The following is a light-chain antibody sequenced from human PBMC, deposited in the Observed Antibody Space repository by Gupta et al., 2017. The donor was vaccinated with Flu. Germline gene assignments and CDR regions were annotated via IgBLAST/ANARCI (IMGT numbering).Light chain of an antibody. Sequence: DIQMTQSPSSLSASVGDRVTITCQASQDISNYLNWYQQKPGKAPKLLIYDASKLETGVPSRFSGSGSGTDFTFTISSLQPEDFATYYCQQEDNLPYTFGQGTKLEIK. J-gene: IGKJ2*01. CDR3: QQEDNLPYT. CDR1: QDISNY. CDR2: DAS. V-gene: IGKV1-33*01.